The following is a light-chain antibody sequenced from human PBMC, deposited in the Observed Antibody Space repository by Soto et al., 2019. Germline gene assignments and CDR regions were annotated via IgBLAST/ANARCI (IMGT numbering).Light chain of an antibody. CDR1: QSIGGN. V-gene: IGKV3-15*01. J-gene: IGKJ2*01. CDR3: QQYNNWPYT. Sequence: EMVMTQSPATQSVSPGERASLSCRASQSIGGNLAWYQQKPGQAPRLLIYGASTRATGVPARFSGSGSRPDFTLTISSLQSEDFAIYYCQQYNNWPYTFGQGTKLEI. CDR2: GAS.